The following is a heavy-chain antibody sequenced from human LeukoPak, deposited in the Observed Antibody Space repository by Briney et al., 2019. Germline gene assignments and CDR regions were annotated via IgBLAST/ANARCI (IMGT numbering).Heavy chain of an antibody. D-gene: IGHD3-16*01. J-gene: IGHJ4*02. Sequence: PGGSLRLSCVASGFTFTTYWMHWVRQAPGKGLVWVSRINGDGSNSNYADSVKGRFTISRDNARNTLHLQMNGLRAEDTALYYCARTSPTSHFDFWGQGTLVTVSS. CDR2: INGDGSNS. CDR3: ARTSPTSHFDF. CDR1: GFTFTTYW. V-gene: IGHV3-74*01.